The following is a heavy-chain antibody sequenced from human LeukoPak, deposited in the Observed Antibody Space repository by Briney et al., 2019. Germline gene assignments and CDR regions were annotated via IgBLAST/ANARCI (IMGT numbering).Heavy chain of an antibody. D-gene: IGHD1-14*01. CDR2: INTSATIP. J-gene: IGHJ4*02. Sequence: GGSLRLSCAASGFNFRSYWMDWVRQGPEKGLVWVSRINTSATIPTYPASVKGRFTISRDNAKNTLYLQMNRLRVEDTAVYYCTRGFIPENWGQGTLVTVSS. CDR1: GFNFRSYW. V-gene: IGHV3-74*03. CDR3: TRGFIPEN.